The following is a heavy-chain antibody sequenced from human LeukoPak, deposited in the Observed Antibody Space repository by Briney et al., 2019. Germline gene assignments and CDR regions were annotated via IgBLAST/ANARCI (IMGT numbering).Heavy chain of an antibody. J-gene: IGHJ6*02. Sequence: GGSLRLSRAASGFTFSSYGMHWVRQAPGKGLEWVAVISYDGSNKYYADSVKGRFTISKDNSKNTLYLQMNSLRAEDTAVYYCLSASWAVPRDYYYYYGMDVWGQGTTVTVSS. CDR3: LSASWAVPRDYYYYYGMDV. D-gene: IGHD3-3*02. CDR1: GFTFSSYG. CDR2: ISYDGSNK. V-gene: IGHV3-30*03.